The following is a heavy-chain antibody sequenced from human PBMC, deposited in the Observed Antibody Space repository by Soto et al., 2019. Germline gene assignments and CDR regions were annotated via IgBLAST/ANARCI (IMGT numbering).Heavy chain of an antibody. CDR2: IIPIFGVT. CDR3: VRDWESTTQTWGFGDS. D-gene: IGHD3-10*01. J-gene: IGHJ4*02. V-gene: IGHV1-69*04. CDR1: GGTFRSYT. Sequence: QVQVVQSGAEVKKPGSSVKVSCKASGGTFRSYTITWVRQAPGQGLEWLGRIIPIFGVTNYAQKFQDRLTMSADRPTTTAYMELSSLTSADTAVYYCVRDWESTTQTWGFGDSWGQGTLVTVSS.